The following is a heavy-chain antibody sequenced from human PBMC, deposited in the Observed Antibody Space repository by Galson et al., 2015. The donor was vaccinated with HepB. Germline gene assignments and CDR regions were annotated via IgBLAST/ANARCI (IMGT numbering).Heavy chain of an antibody. J-gene: IGHJ4*02. CDR3: ATGNYYRTDY. CDR1: EFTFSTSW. D-gene: IGHD3-10*01. V-gene: IGHV3-7*01. Sequence: SLRLSCAVSEFTFSTSWLAWARQAPGQGLEWVAHISPDGKRKSYVDSVKGRFTISRDNAKNLLYLQTNSLRAEDTAVYYCATGNYYRTDYWGQGTLVTVSS. CDR2: ISPDGKRK.